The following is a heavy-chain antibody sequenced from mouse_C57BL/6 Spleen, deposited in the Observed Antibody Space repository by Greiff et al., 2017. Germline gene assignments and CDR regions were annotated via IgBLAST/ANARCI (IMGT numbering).Heavy chain of an antibody. CDR1: GYAFSSYW. V-gene: IGHV1-80*01. Sequence: QVQLQQSGAELVKPGASVKISCKASGYAFSSYWMNWVKQRPGKGLEWIGQIYPGDGDTNYNGKIKGKATLTADKSSSTTYMQLSSLTSEDSAVYFCARSTQGDYAMDYWGQGTSVTVSS. J-gene: IGHJ4*01. CDR2: IYPGDGDT. D-gene: IGHD3-2*02. CDR3: ARSTQGDYAMDY.